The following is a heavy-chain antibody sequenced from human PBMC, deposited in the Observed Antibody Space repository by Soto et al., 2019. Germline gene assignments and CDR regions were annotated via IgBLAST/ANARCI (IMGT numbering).Heavy chain of an antibody. CDR1: GYSFIDYY. CDR2: ISPKSACT. D-gene: IGHD3-9*01. Sequence: QVQLVQSGAEVKKPGASVKVSCEASGYSFIDYYIHWVRQAPGQGFEWMGRISPKSACTDYAKKFEDRVTLTWDTSLNTAYMELSSLKSDDTAVYYCARPPGYISDWYYFDLWGQGTRVTVSS. CDR3: ARPPGYISDWYYFDL. J-gene: IGHJ4*02. V-gene: IGHV1-2*02.